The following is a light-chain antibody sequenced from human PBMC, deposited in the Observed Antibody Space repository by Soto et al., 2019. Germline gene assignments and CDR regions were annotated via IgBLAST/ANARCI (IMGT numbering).Light chain of an antibody. CDR3: QRYGSSPPFT. V-gene: IGKV3-20*01. CDR2: GAS. CDR1: QRVSSSY. J-gene: IGKJ2*01. Sequence: EIVLTQSPGTLYLSPGERATLSCRASQRVSSSYLAWYQQKPGQAPRLLIYGASNRATGIPDRFSGSGSEIDFTLTISRLELDDFAVYFCQRYGSSPPFTFGQGTKVEI.